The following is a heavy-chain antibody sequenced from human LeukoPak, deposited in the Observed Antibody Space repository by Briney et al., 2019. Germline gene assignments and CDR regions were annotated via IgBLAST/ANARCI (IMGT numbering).Heavy chain of an antibody. CDR1: EFTFNNYA. J-gene: IGHJ6*03. D-gene: IGHD2-21*01. CDR3: AKALRETHRPVYSYYYMDV. Sequence: GGSLRLSCAASEFTFNNYAVSWVRQAPGQGLEWVSTISGRGGITYYADSVEGRFTISRDNSKNTVFLQMNSLRVDDTAVYYCAKALRETHRPVYSYYYMDVWGKGTTVTVSS. CDR2: ISGRGGIT. V-gene: IGHV3-23*01.